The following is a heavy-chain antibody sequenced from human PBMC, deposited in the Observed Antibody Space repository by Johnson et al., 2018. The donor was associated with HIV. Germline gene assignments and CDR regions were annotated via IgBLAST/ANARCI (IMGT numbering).Heavy chain of an antibody. Sequence: VQLVESGGVVVQPGGSLRLSCAASGFTFDDYTMHWVRQAPGKGLEWVSLISWDGGSTYYADSVKVRFTISRDNAKNSLYLQMNSLRAEDTAVYYCARVPGAAAATGAFDIWGQGTMVTVSS. CDR1: GFTFDDYT. V-gene: IGHV3-43*01. CDR2: ISWDGGST. D-gene: IGHD6-13*01. J-gene: IGHJ3*02. CDR3: ARVPGAAAATGAFDI.